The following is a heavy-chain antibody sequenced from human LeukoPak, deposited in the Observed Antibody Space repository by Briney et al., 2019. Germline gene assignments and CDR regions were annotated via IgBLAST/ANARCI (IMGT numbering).Heavy chain of an antibody. CDR1: GYTFSYD. CDR3: ARAKSGYDCTNGVCPLDY. CDR2: MNPNSGNT. D-gene: IGHD2-8*01. Sequence: ASVKVSCKASGYTFSYDINWVRQATGQGLEWMGWMNPNSGNTGYAQKFQGRVTMTRNTSISTAYMELSSLRAEDTAVYYCARAKSGYDCTNGVCPLDYWGQGTLVTVSS. V-gene: IGHV1-8*01. J-gene: IGHJ4*02.